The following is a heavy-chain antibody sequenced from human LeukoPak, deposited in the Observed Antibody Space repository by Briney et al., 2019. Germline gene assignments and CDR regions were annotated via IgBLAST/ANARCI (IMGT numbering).Heavy chain of an antibody. CDR3: ARCSMVRGVIRFNWFDP. CDR1: GFTFSSYS. J-gene: IGHJ5*02. CDR2: ISSSSSYI. V-gene: IGHV3-21*01. D-gene: IGHD3-10*01. Sequence: PGGSLRLSCAASGFTFSSYSMNWVRQAPGKGLERVSSISSSSSYIYYADSVKGRFTISRDNAKNSLYLQMNSLRAEDTAVYYCARCSMVRGVIRFNWFDPWGQGTLVTVSS.